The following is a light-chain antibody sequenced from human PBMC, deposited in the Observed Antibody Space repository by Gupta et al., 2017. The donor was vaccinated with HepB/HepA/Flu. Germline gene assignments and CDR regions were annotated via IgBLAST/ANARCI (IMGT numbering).Light chain of an antibody. Sequence: SALTQPASVSGSPGQSITISCTGSGSDVGVYNYVSWYQQHPGKAPKLMIYDVTNRPSGVSTRFSGSKSVNTAALTISGLQAEDEADYYCSSYTSTTTLVVFGGGTKVTVL. CDR2: DVT. J-gene: IGLJ2*01. V-gene: IGLV2-14*03. CDR1: GSDVGVYNY. CDR3: SSYTSTTTLVV.